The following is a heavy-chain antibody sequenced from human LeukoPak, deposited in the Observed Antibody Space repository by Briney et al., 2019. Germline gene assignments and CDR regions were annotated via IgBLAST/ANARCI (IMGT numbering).Heavy chain of an antibody. V-gene: IGHV3-11*06. J-gene: IGHJ4*02. D-gene: IGHD4-23*01. CDR3: ARVSLLDDGGLGDY. Sequence: RGSLRLSCAASGFTFSDYYMTWFRQAPGKGLEWVSYISGGSSYTNFADSVKGRFTISRDNAKNSLYLQMNSLRAEDTAVYYCARVSLLDDGGLGDYWGQGTLVTVSS. CDR2: ISGGSSYT. CDR1: GFTFSDYY.